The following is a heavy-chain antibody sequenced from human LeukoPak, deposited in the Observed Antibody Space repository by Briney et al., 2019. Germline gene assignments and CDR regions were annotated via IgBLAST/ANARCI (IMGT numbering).Heavy chain of an antibody. J-gene: IGHJ4*02. CDR1: GFTVSSNY. V-gene: IGHV3-53*01. CDR3: ARAVGDPYYFDH. D-gene: IGHD3-16*01. CDR2: IYSGGST. Sequence: HSGGSLRLSCAASGFTVSSNYMSWVRQAPGKGLEWVSVIYSGGSTYYADSVKGRFTISRDNSKNTLYLQMNSLRAEDTAVYYCARAVGDPYYFDHWGQGTLVTVSS.